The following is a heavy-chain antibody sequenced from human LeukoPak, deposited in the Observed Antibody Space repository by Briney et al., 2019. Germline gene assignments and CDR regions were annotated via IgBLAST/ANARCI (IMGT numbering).Heavy chain of an antibody. CDR3: ARGSIAAAGTGVWFDP. D-gene: IGHD6-13*01. Sequence: SETLSLTCAVYGGSFSGYYWSWIRHPPGKGLEWIGEINHSGSTNYNPSLKSRVTISVDTSKNQFSLKLSSVTAADTAVYYCARGSIAAAGTGVWFDPWGQGTLVTVSS. CDR1: GGSFSGYY. J-gene: IGHJ5*02. CDR2: INHSGST. V-gene: IGHV4-34*01.